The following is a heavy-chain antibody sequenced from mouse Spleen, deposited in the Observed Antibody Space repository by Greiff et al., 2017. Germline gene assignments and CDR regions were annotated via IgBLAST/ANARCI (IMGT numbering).Heavy chain of an antibody. V-gene: IGHV1-18*01. Sequence: VQLQQSGPELVKPGASVKIPCKASGYTFTDYNMDWVKQSHGKSLEWIGDINPNNGGTIYNQKFKGKATLTVDKSSSTAYMELRSLTSEDTAVYYCARRELDLYYAMDYWGQGTSVTVSS. J-gene: IGHJ4*01. CDR2: INPNNGGT. CDR1: GYTFTDYN. D-gene: IGHD4-1*01. CDR3: ARRELDLYYAMDY.